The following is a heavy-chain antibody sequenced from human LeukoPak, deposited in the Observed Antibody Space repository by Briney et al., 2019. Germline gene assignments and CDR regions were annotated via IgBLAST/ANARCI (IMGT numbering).Heavy chain of an antibody. CDR1: EFTFISYA. V-gene: IGHV3-30-3*01. Sequence: GTSLGLSCAASEFTFISYAMHWVRQAPGKGLEWVAVISYDGSNKYYADSVKGRFTISRDNSNNMLYLQMNSLRAEDTAVYYCARETYSSSSPFGYWGQGTLDTVSS. J-gene: IGHJ4*02. CDR2: ISYDGSNK. CDR3: ARETYSSSSPFGY. D-gene: IGHD6-6*01.